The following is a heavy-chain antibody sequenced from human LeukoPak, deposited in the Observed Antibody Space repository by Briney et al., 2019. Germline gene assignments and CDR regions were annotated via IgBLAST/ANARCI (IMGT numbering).Heavy chain of an antibody. J-gene: IGHJ5*02. Sequence: ASETLSLTCAVYGGSFSGYYWSWIRQPPGKGLEWIGEINHSGSTNYNPSLKSRVTISVDTSKNQFSLKLSSVTAADTAVYYCARGLPSNTIFGVVNRLNWFDPWGQGTLVTVSS. CDR1: GGSFSGYY. CDR2: INHSGST. V-gene: IGHV4-34*01. CDR3: ARGLPSNTIFGVVNRLNWFDP. D-gene: IGHD3-3*01.